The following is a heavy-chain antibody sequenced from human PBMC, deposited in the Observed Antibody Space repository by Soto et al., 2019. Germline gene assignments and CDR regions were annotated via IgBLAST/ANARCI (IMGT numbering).Heavy chain of an antibody. V-gene: IGHV3-11*06. CDR2: ISPKGTYR. CDR3: SRGGGGGLFDL. J-gene: IGHJ5*02. D-gene: IGHD2-21*01. Sequence: QVQLVESGGGLVKPGGSLRLSCATSGFTFSDYYMSWIRQAPGKGLEFVSYISPKGTYRTYADSVKGRFTISRDNAKNSLYLQVNSLRAEDTAVYYCSRGGGGGLFDLWGQGNFVTVSS. CDR1: GFTFSDYY.